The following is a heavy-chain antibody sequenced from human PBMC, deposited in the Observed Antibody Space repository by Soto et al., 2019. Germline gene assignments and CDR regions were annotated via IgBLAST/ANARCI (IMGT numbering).Heavy chain of an antibody. D-gene: IGHD2-15*01. V-gene: IGHV1-46*01. CDR2: INPSGGST. J-gene: IGHJ6*02. CDR1: GYTFTSYY. Sequence: ASVKVSCKASGYTFTSYYMHWVRQAPGQGLEWMGIINPSGGSTSYAQKFQGRVTMTRDTSTSTVYMELSSLRSVDTAVYYCARGDCSGGSRDSARSFYYYYGMDVWGQGTTVTVSS. CDR3: ARGDCSGGSRDSARSFYYYYGMDV.